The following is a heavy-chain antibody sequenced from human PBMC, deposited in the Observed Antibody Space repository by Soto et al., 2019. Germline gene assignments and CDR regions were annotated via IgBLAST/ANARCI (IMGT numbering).Heavy chain of an antibody. CDR2: IIPIFGTA. D-gene: IGHD6-19*01. V-gene: IGHV1-69*06. Sequence: SVKVSCKASGGTFSSYAISWVRQAPGQGLEWMGGIIPIFGTANYAQKFQGRVTITADKSTSTAYMELSSLRSEDTAVYYCAIDSSGWSVYYFGYWGQGTLVTVCS. CDR3: AIDSSGWSVYYFGY. J-gene: IGHJ4*02. CDR1: GGTFSSYA.